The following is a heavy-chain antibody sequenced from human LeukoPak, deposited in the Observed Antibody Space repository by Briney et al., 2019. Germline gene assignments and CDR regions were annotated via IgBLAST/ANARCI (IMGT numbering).Heavy chain of an antibody. V-gene: IGHV3-23*01. CDR2: ISGSGGST. CDR1: GFTFSSYD. J-gene: IGHJ4*02. CDR3: TRKGSQWDFLVDY. D-gene: IGHD2/OR15-2a*01. Sequence: GGSLRLSCAASGFTFSSYDMSWVRQAPGKGLEWVSVISGSGGSTYYADSVKGRFTISRDNSENSLYLQMDSLTAEDTAVYYCTRKGSQWDFLVDYWGQGTRVAVSP.